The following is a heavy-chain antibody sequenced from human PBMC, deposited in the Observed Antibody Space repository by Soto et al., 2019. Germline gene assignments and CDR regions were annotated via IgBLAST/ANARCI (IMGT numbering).Heavy chain of an antibody. CDR1: GYPFTGYY. J-gene: IGHJ4*02. V-gene: IGHV1-2*02. CDR3: TRVGFLWSGYDFDY. Sequence: GASVKVSCKASGYPFTGYYIHWVRQAPGQGLEWMGWINPHSGGTNYAPKFQGGVTMTRDTSISTAYMELSSLRFDDTAVYYCTRVGFLWSGYDFDYWGQGTFVTVSS. CDR2: INPHSGGT. D-gene: IGHD3-10*01.